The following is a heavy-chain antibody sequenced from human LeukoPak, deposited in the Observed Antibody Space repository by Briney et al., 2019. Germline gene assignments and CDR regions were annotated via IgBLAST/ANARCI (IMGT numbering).Heavy chain of an antibody. D-gene: IGHD7-27*01. V-gene: IGHV3-30*02. CDR3: AKDRDNWGPFDY. J-gene: IGHJ4*02. CDR1: GFTVSSNY. Sequence: GGSLRLSCAASGFTVSSNYMSWVRQAPGKGLEWVAFIRYDGSNKYYADSVKGRFTISRDNSKNTLYLQMNSLRAEDTAVYYCAKDRDNWGPFDYWGQGTLVTVSS. CDR2: IRYDGSNK.